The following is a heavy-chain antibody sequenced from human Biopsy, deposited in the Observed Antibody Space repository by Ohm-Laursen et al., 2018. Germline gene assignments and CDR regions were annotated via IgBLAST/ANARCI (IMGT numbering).Heavy chain of an antibody. J-gene: IGHJ6*02. Sequence: GTLSLTCTVSGASITSYYWSWIRQPAGKGLEWIGHTYKGGNTNHNPSLKSRVSMSVDTSKNRLSLTLRSVTAADTAVYYCARDLPSSYYYAMDVWGQGTTVTVSS. CDR2: TYKGGNT. CDR1: GASITSYY. V-gene: IGHV4-4*07. CDR3: ARDLPSSYYYAMDV.